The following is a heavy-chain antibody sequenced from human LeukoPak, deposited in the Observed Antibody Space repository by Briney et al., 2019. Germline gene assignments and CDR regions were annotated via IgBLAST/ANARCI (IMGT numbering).Heavy chain of an antibody. CDR2: MNPNSGNI. V-gene: IGHV1-8*01. CDR1: GYTFTSYD. J-gene: IGHJ6*02. D-gene: IGHD1-14*01. Sequence: GASVKVSCKASGYTFTSYDINWVRQATGQGLEWMGWMNPNSGNIGYAQKFQGRVTMTRNTSISTAYMELSSLRSEDTAVYYCARDTTPYYYYYGMDVWGQGTTVTVSS. CDR3: ARDTTPYYYYYGMDV.